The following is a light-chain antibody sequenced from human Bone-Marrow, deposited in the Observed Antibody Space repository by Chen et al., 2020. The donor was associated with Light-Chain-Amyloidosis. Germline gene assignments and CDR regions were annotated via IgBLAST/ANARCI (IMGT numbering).Light chain of an antibody. Sequence: DIQMTQSPSSLSASVGDRVTITCRASQDISNYLAWYQQKPGKAPKLLIYAGAALQSGVPSRFRGRGSGSETDFTLTINSLQPEDVATYYCQKYNSAPRTFGQGTKVEIK. V-gene: IGKV1-27*01. CDR1: QDISNY. J-gene: IGKJ1*01. CDR3: QKYNSAPRT. CDR2: AGA.